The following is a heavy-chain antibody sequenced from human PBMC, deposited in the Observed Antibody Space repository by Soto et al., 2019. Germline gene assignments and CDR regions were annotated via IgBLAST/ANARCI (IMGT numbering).Heavy chain of an antibody. D-gene: IGHD6-19*01. V-gene: IGHV1-69*12. CDR1: GGTFGSDP. Sequence: QVQLVQSGAEVKKPGSSVKVSCKASGGTFGSDPISWVRQAPGQGLEWMGGIAPIFGTTNFAQKFQGRLTISANEATSTAYMDLSSLRFEDTAVYYCAKERISSGWYGIGPFDMWGQGTMVTVSS. J-gene: IGHJ3*02. CDR2: IAPIFGTT. CDR3: AKERISSGWYGIGPFDM.